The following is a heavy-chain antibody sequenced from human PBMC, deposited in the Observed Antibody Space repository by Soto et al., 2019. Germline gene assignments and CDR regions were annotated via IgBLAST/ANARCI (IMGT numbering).Heavy chain of an antibody. CDR2: ISWNSGSI. D-gene: IGHD6-13*01. CDR3: AKDIVAAAGGYYYGMDV. Sequence: EVQLVESGGGLVQPGRSLRLSCAASGFTFDDYAMHWVRQAPGKGLEWVSGISWNSGSIGYADSVKGRFTISRDNAKNSLYLQMYSLRAEDTALYYCAKDIVAAAGGYYYGMDVWGQGTTVIVSS. J-gene: IGHJ6*02. CDR1: GFTFDDYA. V-gene: IGHV3-9*01.